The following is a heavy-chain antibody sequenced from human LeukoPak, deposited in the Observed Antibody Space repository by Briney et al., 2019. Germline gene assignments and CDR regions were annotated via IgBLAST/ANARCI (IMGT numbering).Heavy chain of an antibody. CDR3: ARDSGSYFFPGCAFDI. V-gene: IGHV5-51*01. J-gene: IGHJ3*02. CDR1: GYSVTSYW. D-gene: IGHD1-26*01. Sequence: GESLKISCKGSGYSVTSYWIGWVRQMPGKGLEWMGIIYPGDSDTRYSPSFQGQVTISADKSISTAYLQWSSLKASDTAMYYCARDSGSYFFPGCAFDIWGQGTMVTVSS. CDR2: IYPGDSDT.